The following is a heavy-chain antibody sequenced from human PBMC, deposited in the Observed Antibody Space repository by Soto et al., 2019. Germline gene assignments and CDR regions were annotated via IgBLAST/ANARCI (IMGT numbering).Heavy chain of an antibody. D-gene: IGHD2-2*01. J-gene: IGHJ6*03. CDR1: GGSFSGYY. Sequence: SETLSLTCAVYGGSFSGYYWSWIHQPPGKGLEWIGEINHSGSTNYNPSLKSRVTISVDTSKNQFSLKLSSVTAADTAVYYCASVVVPAAGVMESGMGYYYYYMDVWGKGTTVTVSS. CDR2: INHSGST. CDR3: ASVVVPAAGVMESGMGYYYYYMDV. V-gene: IGHV4-34*01.